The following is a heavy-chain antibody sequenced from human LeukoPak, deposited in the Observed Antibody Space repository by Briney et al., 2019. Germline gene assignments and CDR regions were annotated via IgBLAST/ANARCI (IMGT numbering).Heavy chain of an antibody. CDR2: INPSGGST. J-gene: IGHJ4*02. CDR1: GYTFTSYY. D-gene: IGHD1-26*01. Sequence: ASVKVSCKASGYTFTSYYMHWVRQAPGQGLEWMGIINPSGGSTNYAQKFQGRVTMTRDTSTSTVYMELSSLRSEDTVVYYCARSREWERNDYWGQGTLVTVSS. V-gene: IGHV1-46*01. CDR3: ARSREWERNDY.